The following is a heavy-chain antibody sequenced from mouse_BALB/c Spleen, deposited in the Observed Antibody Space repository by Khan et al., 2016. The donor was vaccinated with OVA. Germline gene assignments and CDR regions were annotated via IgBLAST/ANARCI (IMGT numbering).Heavy chain of an antibody. CDR3: AKNSRSAVYFDY. V-gene: IGHV1S136*01. CDR1: GYTFTSYV. D-gene: IGHD2-14*01. J-gene: IGHJ2*01. Sequence: VQLKQSSPELVKPGASVKMSCKASGYTFTSYVMHWVKQKPGQGLEWVGYIYPFNDDTKYNEKFKGKATLTSDKSSSTAYMELSSLTSEDSAVYFCAKNSRSAVYFDYWGQGTTLTVSS. CDR2: IYPFNDDT.